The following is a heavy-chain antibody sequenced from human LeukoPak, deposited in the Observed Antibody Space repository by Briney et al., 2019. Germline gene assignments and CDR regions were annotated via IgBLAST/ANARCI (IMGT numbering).Heavy chain of an antibody. J-gene: IGHJ4*02. CDR2: ISGSGGST. V-gene: IGHV3-23*01. CDR3: AKYLLAYCGGDCSYFDY. CDR1: GFTFSSYA. D-gene: IGHD2-21*02. Sequence: GGSLRLSCAASGFTFSSYAMSWVRQAPGKGLEWVSAISGSGGSTYYADSVKGRFTISRDNSKNTLYLQMNSLRAEDTAVYYCAKYLLAYCGGDCSYFDYWGQGTLVTVSS.